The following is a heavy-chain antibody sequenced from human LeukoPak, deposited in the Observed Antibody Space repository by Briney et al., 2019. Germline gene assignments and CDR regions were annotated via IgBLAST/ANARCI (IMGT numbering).Heavy chain of an antibody. V-gene: IGHV3-7*01. CDR1: GFTFSSYW. CDR2: IKQDGSEK. D-gene: IGHD6-19*01. J-gene: IGHJ4*02. Sequence: LSGGSLRLSCAASGFTFSSYWMSWVRQAPGKGLEWVANIKQDGSEKYYVDSVKGRFTISRDNAKNSLYLQMNSLRPEDTAVYYCAAGTTGGWSEPFDYWGQGTLVTVSS. CDR3: AAGTTGGWSEPFDY.